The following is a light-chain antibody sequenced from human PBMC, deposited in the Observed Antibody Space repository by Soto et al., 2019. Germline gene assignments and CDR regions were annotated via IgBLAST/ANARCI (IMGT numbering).Light chain of an antibody. J-gene: IGKJ5*01. CDR2: AAS. Sequence: DIQITPSPSSLSASVGARVTITCRASQGISNYLAWYQQKPGKVPKLLIYAASTLQSGVPSRFSGSGSGTDFTLTISSLQPEDFATYYCQQSYSTPPITFGQGTRLEI. CDR3: QQSYSTPPIT. CDR1: QGISNY. V-gene: IGKV1-39*01.